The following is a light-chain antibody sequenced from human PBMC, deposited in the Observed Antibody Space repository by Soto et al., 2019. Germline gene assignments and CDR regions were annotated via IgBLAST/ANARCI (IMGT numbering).Light chain of an antibody. CDR2: SNN. Sequence: QSVLTQPPSASGTPGQRVTISCSGSSSNIRSNTVNWYQQLPGTAPKLLIHSNNHRPSGVPDRFSGSKSGTSASLAISGLQSEDEADYYCAAWDDSLKGYVFGTGTKVTVL. V-gene: IGLV1-44*01. CDR1: SSNIRSNT. CDR3: AAWDDSLKGYV. J-gene: IGLJ1*01.